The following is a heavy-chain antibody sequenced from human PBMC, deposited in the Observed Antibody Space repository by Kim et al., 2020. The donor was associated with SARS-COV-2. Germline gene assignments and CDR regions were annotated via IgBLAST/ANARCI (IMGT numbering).Heavy chain of an antibody. D-gene: IGHD1-26*01. Sequence: GESLKISCKGSGYSFTSYWISWVRQMPGKGLEWMGRIDPSDSYTNYSPSFQGHVTISADKSISTAYLQWSSLKASDTAMYYCARHTLVGATEGYFQHWGQGTLVTVSS. J-gene: IGHJ1*01. CDR1: GYSFTSYW. CDR2: IDPSDSYT. V-gene: IGHV5-10-1*01. CDR3: ARHTLVGATEGYFQH.